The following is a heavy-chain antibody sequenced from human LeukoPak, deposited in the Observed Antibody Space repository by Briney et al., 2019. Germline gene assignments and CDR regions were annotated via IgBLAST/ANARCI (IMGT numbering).Heavy chain of an antibody. J-gene: IGHJ4*02. CDR1: GXSISSYY. D-gene: IGHD1-26*01. CDR3: ARQRGRWDSFDY. V-gene: IGHV4-59*08. Sequence: SETLSLTCTVSGXSISSYYGSWIRQPPGKGLEWIGYIYYSGSTNYNPALKSRVTISVDTSKNQFSLKLSSVTAADTAVYYCARQRGRWDSFDYWGQGTLVTVSS. CDR2: IYYSGST.